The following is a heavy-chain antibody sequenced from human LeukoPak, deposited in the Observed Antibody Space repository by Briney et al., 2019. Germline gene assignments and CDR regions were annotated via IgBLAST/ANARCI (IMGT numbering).Heavy chain of an antibody. V-gene: IGHV3-21*01. CDR3: AREVSEGFDF. Sequence: GGSLRLSCAASGFTFSNAWMNWVRQAPGKGLEWVSSLGTRSTSIYHAGSVKGRFAISRDNAKNSLYLQMNSLRAEDTAVYYCAREVSEGFDFWGQGTLVTVSS. J-gene: IGHJ4*02. CDR2: LGTRSTSI. D-gene: IGHD3-22*01. CDR1: GFTFSNAW.